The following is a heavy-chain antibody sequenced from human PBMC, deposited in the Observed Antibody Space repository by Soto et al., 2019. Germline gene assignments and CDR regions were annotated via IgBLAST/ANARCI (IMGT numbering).Heavy chain of an antibody. CDR3: ARGQGPPTLLGNFDY. CDR2: ISSSSSYI. J-gene: IGHJ4*02. CDR1: GFTFSSYS. Sequence: PGGSLRLSCAASGFTFSSYSMNWVRQAPGKGLEWVSSISSSSSYIYYADSVKGRFTISRDNAKNSLYLQMNSLRAEDTAVYYCARGQGPPTLLGNFDYWGQGTLVTVSS. D-gene: IGHD3-10*01. V-gene: IGHV3-21*01.